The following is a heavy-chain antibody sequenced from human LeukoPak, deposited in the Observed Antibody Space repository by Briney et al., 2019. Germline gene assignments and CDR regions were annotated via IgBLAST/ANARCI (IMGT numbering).Heavy chain of an antibody. D-gene: IGHD3-22*01. CDR3: ARGNYYDSSGPLDY. Sequence: SETLSLTCTVSGGSISSHYWSWIRQPPGKGLEWIGYIYYSGSTNYNPSLKSRVNISVDTSKNQFSLKLSSVTAADTAVYYCARGNYYDSSGPLDYWGQGTLVTVSS. J-gene: IGHJ4*02. V-gene: IGHV4-59*11. CDR2: IYYSGST. CDR1: GGSISSHY.